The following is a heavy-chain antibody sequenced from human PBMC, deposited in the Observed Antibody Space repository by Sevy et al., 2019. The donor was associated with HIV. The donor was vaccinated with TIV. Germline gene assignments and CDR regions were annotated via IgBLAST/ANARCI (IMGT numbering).Heavy chain of an antibody. V-gene: IGHV3-7*03. Sequence: GGSLRLSCAASGFTFSSYWMSWVRQAPGKGLEWVANIKQDGSEKYYVDSVKGRFTISRDNAKKSLYLQMNSLRAEDTSVYYCAREGRSTMIVVVTSDAFDIWGQGTMVTVSS. CDR3: AREGRSTMIVVVTSDAFDI. CDR2: IKQDGSEK. CDR1: GFTFSSYW. J-gene: IGHJ3*02. D-gene: IGHD3-22*01.